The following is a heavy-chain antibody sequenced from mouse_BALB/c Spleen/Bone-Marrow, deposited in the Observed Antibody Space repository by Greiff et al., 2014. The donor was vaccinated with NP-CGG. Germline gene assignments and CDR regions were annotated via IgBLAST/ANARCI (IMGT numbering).Heavy chain of an antibody. CDR1: GYTFTSYW. D-gene: IGHD3-2*01. CDR3: ARRGDSSGYPFAY. Sequence: LQESGAELAKPGASVKMSCKASGYTFTSYWMHWVKQRPGQGLEWIGYINPSTGYTEHNQRFKDKATSTADKSSSTAYMQLSSLTSEDSAVYYCARRGDSSGYPFAYWGQGTLVTVSA. V-gene: IGHV1-7*01. J-gene: IGHJ3*01. CDR2: INPSTGYT.